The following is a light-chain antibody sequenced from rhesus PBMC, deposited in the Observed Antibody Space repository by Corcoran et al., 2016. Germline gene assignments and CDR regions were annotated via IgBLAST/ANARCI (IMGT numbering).Light chain of an antibody. CDR2: AAS. CDR1: QTISTY. Sequence: DIQMTQSPSSLSASVGDRVTITCRASQTISTYLAWYQQKPGKVPKLLIFAASTLQSGVPSRFSGSGAGTDLTLTISSLQPEDFATYYCQQHYSLPLTFGGGTSVELK. CDR3: QQHYSLPLT. V-gene: IGKV1-44*03. J-gene: IGKJ4*01.